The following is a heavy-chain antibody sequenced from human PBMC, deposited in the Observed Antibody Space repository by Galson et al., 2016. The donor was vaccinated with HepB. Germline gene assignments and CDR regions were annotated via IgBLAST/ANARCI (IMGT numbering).Heavy chain of an antibody. J-gene: IGHJ6*02. CDR1: GYTFTSYG. CDR3: ARDIVLMVFSADYYYYGMDV. D-gene: IGHD2-8*01. V-gene: IGHV1-18*01. CDR2: ISGYNGNT. Sequence: SGYTFTSYGISWVRLAPGQGLEWMGWISGYNGNTNYARKFQGRVTLTTNTSTSTAYMELRSLRSDDTAVYYCARDIVLMVFSADYYYYGMDVWGQGTTVTVSS.